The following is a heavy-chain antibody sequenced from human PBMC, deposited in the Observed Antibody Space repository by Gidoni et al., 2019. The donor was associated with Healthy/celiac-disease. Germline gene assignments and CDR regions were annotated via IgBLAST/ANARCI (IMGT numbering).Heavy chain of an antibody. Sequence: QVQLQESGPGLVKPSQTMSLTCTVAGGSISSGSYYWSWIRQPAGKGLEWIGRIYTSGSTNYYPSLKSRVTISVDTSKNQFSLKLSSVTAADTAVYYCARWGDEDYDFWSGYYSERGDDAFDIWGQGTMVTVSS. CDR1: GGSISSGSYY. D-gene: IGHD3-3*01. V-gene: IGHV4-61*02. J-gene: IGHJ3*02. CDR3: ARWGDEDYDFWSGYYSERGDDAFDI. CDR2: IYTSGST.